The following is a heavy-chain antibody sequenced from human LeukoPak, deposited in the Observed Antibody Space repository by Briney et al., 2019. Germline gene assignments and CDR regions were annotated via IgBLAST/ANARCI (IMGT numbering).Heavy chain of an antibody. D-gene: IGHD3-16*02. CDR2: ISSSGSTI. Sequence: GGSLRLSCAASGFTFSDYYMSWIRQAPGKGLEWVSYISSSGSTIYYADSLKGRFTISRDNAKKSLYLQMNSLRAEDTAVYYCAGPPYVWGSYRYTGGYYFDYWGQGTLVTVSS. CDR3: AGPPYVWGSYRYTGGYYFDY. CDR1: GFTFSDYY. J-gene: IGHJ4*02. V-gene: IGHV3-11*01.